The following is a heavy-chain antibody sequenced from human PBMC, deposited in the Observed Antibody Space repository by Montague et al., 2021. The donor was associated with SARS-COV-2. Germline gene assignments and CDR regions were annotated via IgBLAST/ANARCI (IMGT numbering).Heavy chain of an antibody. D-gene: IGHD3-10*01. CDR3: ARGFVTNYWYFDL. CDR2: NNYSGRT. CDR1: NASFDNYY. J-gene: IGHJ2*01. V-gene: IGHV4-59*01. Sequence: SETLSLTCTVSNASFDNYYWSWVRQSPGKGLEYIGYNNYSGRTNYNPSLRSRVTISIDTSKNRFYLKLMSVTTTGTAIYFCARGFVTNYWYFDLWGRGTLVTVSS.